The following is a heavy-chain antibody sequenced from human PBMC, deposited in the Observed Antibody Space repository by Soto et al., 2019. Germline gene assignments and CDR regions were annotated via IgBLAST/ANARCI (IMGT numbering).Heavy chain of an antibody. CDR2: IKQDGSEK. CDR1: GFTFSSYW. CDR3: AKDLGTVAGYYYYGMDV. D-gene: IGHD6-19*01. V-gene: IGHV3-7*01. J-gene: IGHJ6*02. Sequence: GGSLRLSCAASGFTFSSYWMSWVRQAPGKGLEWVANIKQDGSEKYYADSVKGRFTISRDNSKNTLYLQMNSLRAEDTAVYYCAKDLGTVAGYYYYGMDVWGQGTTVTVSS.